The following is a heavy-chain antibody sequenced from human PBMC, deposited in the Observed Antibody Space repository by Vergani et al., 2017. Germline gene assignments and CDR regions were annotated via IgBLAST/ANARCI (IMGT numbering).Heavy chain of an antibody. CDR3: AREEYEFWSGYYS. D-gene: IGHD3-3*01. Sequence: QVQLQQWGAGLLKPSETLSLTCAVYGGSFSGYYWSWIRQPPGKGLEWIGEINHSGSTNYNPSLKSRVTISVDTSKNQFPLKLSSVTAADTAVYYCAREEYEFWSGYYSWGQGTLVTVSS. CDR2: INHSGST. J-gene: IGHJ4*02. CDR1: GGSFSGYY. V-gene: IGHV4-34*01.